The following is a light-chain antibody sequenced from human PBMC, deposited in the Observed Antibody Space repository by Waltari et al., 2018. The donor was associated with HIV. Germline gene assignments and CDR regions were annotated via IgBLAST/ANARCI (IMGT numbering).Light chain of an antibody. Sequence: QAVVTQEPSLTVSPGGTVTLTCGSSAGSVTSAQYPYWFQQKPGQAPMTVIFDTSNKHAWTPARFSGALLGGSAALTRSGAQPEDEADYYCLLYYSGAWVFGGGTRLTVL. V-gene: IGLV7-46*01. CDR1: AGSVTSAQY. J-gene: IGLJ3*02. CDR2: DTS. CDR3: LLYYSGAWV.